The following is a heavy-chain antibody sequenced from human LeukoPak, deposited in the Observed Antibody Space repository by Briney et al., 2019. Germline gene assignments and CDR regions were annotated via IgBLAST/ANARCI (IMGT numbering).Heavy chain of an antibody. CDR2: ISYDGSNK. V-gene: IGHV3-30*04. CDR1: GFTFSSYA. D-gene: IGHD7-27*01. Sequence: GGSLRLSCAASGFTFSSYAMHWVRQAPGKGLEWVAVISYDGSNKYYADSVKGRFTISRDNSKNTLYLQMNSLRAEDTAVYYCAKGNWDYYFDYWGQGTLVTVSS. CDR3: AKGNWDYYFDY. J-gene: IGHJ4*02.